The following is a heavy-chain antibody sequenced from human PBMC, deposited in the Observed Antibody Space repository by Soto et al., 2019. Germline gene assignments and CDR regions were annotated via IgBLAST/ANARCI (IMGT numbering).Heavy chain of an antibody. V-gene: IGHV4-34*01. CDR3: ARRGTGRYFDY. Sequence: SETLSLTCAVYGGSFSGYYWSWIRQPPGKGLEWIGEINHSGSTNYNPSLKSRVTISVDTSKNQFSLKLSSVTAADTAVDYCARRGTGRYFDYWGQGTLVTVSS. J-gene: IGHJ4*02. CDR2: INHSGST. CDR1: GGSFSGYY. D-gene: IGHD1-1*01.